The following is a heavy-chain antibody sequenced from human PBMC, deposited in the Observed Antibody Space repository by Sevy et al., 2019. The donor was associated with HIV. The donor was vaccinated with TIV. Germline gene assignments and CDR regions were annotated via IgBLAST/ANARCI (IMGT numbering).Heavy chain of an antibody. CDR3: ATKGGVGAFDL. CDR2: IGYDGTNE. J-gene: IGHJ3*01. V-gene: IGHV3-30*02. Sequence: GGSLRLSCEASGFTFSSYGMHWVRQAPGKGLEWVAFIGYDGTNEYHADSVKGRFTISRDNSKKPLYLQMKSLREEDTAVFYGATKGGVGAFDLWGEGTKVTVSS. CDR1: GFTFSSYG. D-gene: IGHD3-16*01.